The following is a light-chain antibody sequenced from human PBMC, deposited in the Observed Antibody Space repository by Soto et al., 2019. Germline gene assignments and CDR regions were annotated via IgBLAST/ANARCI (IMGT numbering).Light chain of an antibody. CDR1: QSVSSY. J-gene: IGKJ5*01. CDR2: GTS. CDR3: QQYYNWPIT. V-gene: IGKV3-15*01. Sequence: EVEMTQSPATLSVSTGERATLSCRASQSVSSYLAWYQQKAGQAPRLLIYGTSTRATGIPARFSGSGSGTDFTLTISSLQFEDFAVYYCQQYYNWPITFGQGTRWR.